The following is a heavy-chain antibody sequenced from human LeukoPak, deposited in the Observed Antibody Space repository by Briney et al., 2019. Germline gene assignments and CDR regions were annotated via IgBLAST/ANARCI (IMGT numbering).Heavy chain of an antibody. V-gene: IGHV3-48*03. Sequence: GGSLRLSCAASGFIFSSYEMNWVRQAPGKGLEWVSYISGSGSTIYYADSVKGRFTISRDNAKNSLYLQMNSLRAEDTAIYYCARLHPSGYTYGFDYWGQGTLVTVSS. CDR3: ARLHPSGYTYGFDY. D-gene: IGHD5-18*01. J-gene: IGHJ4*02. CDR1: GFIFSSYE. CDR2: ISGSGSTI.